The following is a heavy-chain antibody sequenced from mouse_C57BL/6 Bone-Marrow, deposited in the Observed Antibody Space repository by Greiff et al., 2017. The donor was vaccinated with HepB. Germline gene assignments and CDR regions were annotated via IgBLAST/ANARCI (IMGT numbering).Heavy chain of an antibody. CDR3: ARRGNYPYYYAMDY. J-gene: IGHJ4*01. CDR1: GFTFSDYG. D-gene: IGHD2-1*01. V-gene: IGHV5-15*01. CDR2: ISNLAYSI. Sequence: VESGGGLVQPGGSLKLSCAASGFTFSDYGMAWVRQAPRKGPEWVAFISNLAYSIYYADTVTGRFTISRENAKNTLYLEMSSLRSEDTAMYYCARRGNYPYYYAMDYWGQGTSVTVSS.